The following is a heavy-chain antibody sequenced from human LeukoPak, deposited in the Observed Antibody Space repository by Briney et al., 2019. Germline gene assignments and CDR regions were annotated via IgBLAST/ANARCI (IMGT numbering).Heavy chain of an antibody. CDR2: IRYDGSNK. V-gene: IGHV3-30*02. CDR1: GFTFSSYG. CDR3: ARSKIDY. Sequence: GGSLRLSCAASGFTFSSYGMHWVRQAPGKGLEWVPFIRYDGSNKYYADSVKGRFTVSRDNAKNSLDLQMNSLRADDTAIYYCARSKIDYWGQGTLVTVSS. D-gene: IGHD4-11*01. J-gene: IGHJ4*02.